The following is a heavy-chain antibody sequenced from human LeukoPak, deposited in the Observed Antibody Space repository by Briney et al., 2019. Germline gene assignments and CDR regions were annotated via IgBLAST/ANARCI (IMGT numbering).Heavy chain of an antibody. CDR3: ARQDIVVVPAATHNWFDP. CDR2: IYTSGST. V-gene: IGHV4-4*07. J-gene: IGHJ5*02. D-gene: IGHD2-2*01. CDR1: GGSISSYY. Sequence: SETLSLTCTVSGGSISSYYWSWIRQPAGKGLEWIGRIYTSGSTNYNPSLKSRVTMSVDTSKNQFSLKLSSVTAADTAVYYCARQDIVVVPAATHNWFDPWGQGTLVTVSS.